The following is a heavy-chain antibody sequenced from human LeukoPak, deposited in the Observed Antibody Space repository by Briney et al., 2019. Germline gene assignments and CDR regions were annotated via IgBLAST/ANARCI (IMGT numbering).Heavy chain of an antibody. CDR1: GFTFRSDG. J-gene: IGHJ4*02. CDR2: ISNDGSNK. Sequence: GGSLGLSCAASGFTFRSDGMHWVRQAPGKGLEWVAVISNDGSNKYYADSVKGRFTVSRDNSKNTLYLQLNSLRAEDTAVYYCAKDRGSTWSFDYWGQGTLVTVSS. D-gene: IGHD6-13*01. CDR3: AKDRGSTWSFDY. V-gene: IGHV3-30*18.